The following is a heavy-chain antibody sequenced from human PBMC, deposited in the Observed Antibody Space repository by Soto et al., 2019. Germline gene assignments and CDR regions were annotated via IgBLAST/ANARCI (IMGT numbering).Heavy chain of an antibody. J-gene: IGHJ4*02. CDR1: GFTFNNYG. CDR2: ISYDGTDK. V-gene: IGHV3-30*18. D-gene: IGHD5-12*01. Sequence: GGSLRLSCAASGFTFNNYGMHWVRQAPGKGLEWVAVISYDGTDKYYADSVKGRFTISRDNSENTLFLQMNSLRPEDTAVYYCAKPQEYRGYPTCYWGQGTLVTVSS. CDR3: AKPQEYRGYPTCY.